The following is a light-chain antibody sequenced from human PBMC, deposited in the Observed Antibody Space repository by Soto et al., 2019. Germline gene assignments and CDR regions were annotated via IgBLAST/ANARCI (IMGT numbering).Light chain of an antibody. Sequence: DIQMTQSPDSLSASVGDRVTFTCRSSQNILTYLNWYQQKPGKAPNLLVYAASTLQSGVPSRFSGSGSGTDFTLTITTLQPEDFATYYCQHTNSPPYSIGQGTKLEI. CDR1: QNILTY. V-gene: IGKV1-39*01. CDR2: AAS. CDR3: QHTNSPPYS. J-gene: IGKJ2*01.